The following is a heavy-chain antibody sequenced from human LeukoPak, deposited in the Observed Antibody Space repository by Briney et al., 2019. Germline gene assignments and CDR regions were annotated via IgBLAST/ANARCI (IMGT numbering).Heavy chain of an antibody. CDR2: ISGSGGST. Sequence: GGSLRLSCAASGFTFSSYAMSWVRQAPGKGLEWVSGISGSGGSTYYADSVKGRFTISRDNSKNTLYLQMSSLRAEDTAVYYCAKDLTTGLTYYYYGMDVWGQGTTVTVSS. CDR3: AKDLTTGLTYYYYGMDV. V-gene: IGHV3-23*01. CDR1: GFTFSSYA. J-gene: IGHJ6*02. D-gene: IGHD4-11*01.